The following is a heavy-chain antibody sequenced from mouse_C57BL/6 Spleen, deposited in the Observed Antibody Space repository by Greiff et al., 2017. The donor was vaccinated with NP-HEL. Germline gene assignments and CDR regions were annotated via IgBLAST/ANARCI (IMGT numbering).Heavy chain of an antibody. J-gene: IGHJ1*03. CDR3: ARSSDYGSSYERGWYFDV. D-gene: IGHD1-1*01. Sequence: VKLQQSGAELVRPGASVKLSCKASGYTFTDYYINWVKQRPGQGLEWIARIYPGSGNTYYNEKFKGKATLTAEKSSSTAYMQLSSLTSEDSAVYFCARSSDYGSSYERGWYFDVWGTGTTVTVSS. V-gene: IGHV1-76*01. CDR2: IYPGSGNT. CDR1: GYTFTDYY.